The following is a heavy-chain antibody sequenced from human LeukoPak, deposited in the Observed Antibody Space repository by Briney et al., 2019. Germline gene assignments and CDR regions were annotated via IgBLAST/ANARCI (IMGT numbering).Heavy chain of an antibody. Sequence: GESLKISCKGSGYSFTNYWIGWVRQMPGKGLEWMGIIYPGDSDPRYSPSFQGQATISADKSISTAYLQWGSLKASDTAMYYCARLDILTGSPFDYWGQGTLVTVSS. CDR1: GYSFTNYW. V-gene: IGHV5-51*01. CDR3: ARLDILTGSPFDY. J-gene: IGHJ4*02. D-gene: IGHD3-9*01. CDR2: IYPGDSDP.